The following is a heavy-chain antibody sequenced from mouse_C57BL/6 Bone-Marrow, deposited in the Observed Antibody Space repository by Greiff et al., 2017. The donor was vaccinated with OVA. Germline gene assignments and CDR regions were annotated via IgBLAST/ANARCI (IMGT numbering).Heavy chain of an antibody. CDR2: IDPANGNT. D-gene: IGHD3-2*02. CDR3: AQTAQALYYAMDY. J-gene: IGHJ4*01. CDR1: GFNIKNTY. Sequence: EVQLQESVAELVRPGASVKLSCTASGFNIKNTYMHWVKQRPEQGLEWIGRIDPANGNTKYAPKFQGKATITADTSSNTAYLQLSSLTSEDTAIYYCAQTAQALYYAMDYWGQGTSVTVSS. V-gene: IGHV14-3*01.